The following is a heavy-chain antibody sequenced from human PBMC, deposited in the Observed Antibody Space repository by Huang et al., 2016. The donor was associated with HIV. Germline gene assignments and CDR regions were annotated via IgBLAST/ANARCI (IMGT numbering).Heavy chain of an antibody. CDR1: GGTFSKYA. CDR2: IIPMFGTP. Sequence: QVQLVQSGAEVKTPGSSVKVSCKASGGTFSKYAISWVRQAPGQGLEWMGGIIPMFGTPKYARKFQGIVTITADDSTSTTYVEVSSLRSEDTALYYCARGQLGSYGDYDVLYWGQGTLVTVSS. V-gene: IGHV1-69*13. CDR3: ARGQLGSYGDYDVLY. J-gene: IGHJ4*02. D-gene: IGHD4-17*01.